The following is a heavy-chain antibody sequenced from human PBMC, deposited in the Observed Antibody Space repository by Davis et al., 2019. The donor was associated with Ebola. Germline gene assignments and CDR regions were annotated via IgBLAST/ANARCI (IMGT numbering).Heavy chain of an antibody. CDR1: GFTFKRSA. J-gene: IGHJ4*02. CDR3: ARRADY. CDR2: ISATGEGT. Sequence: GGSLRLSCEASGFTFKRSAMNWVRLAPGKGLEWVSTISATGEGTYYADSVKGRFTISRDNAKNSLYLQMNSLRAEDTAVYYCARRADYWGQGTLVTVSS. V-gene: IGHV3-23*01.